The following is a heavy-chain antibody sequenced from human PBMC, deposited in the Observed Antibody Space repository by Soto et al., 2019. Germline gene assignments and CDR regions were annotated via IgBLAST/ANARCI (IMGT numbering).Heavy chain of an antibody. V-gene: IGHV1-18*01. CDR1: GYTFTSYG. CDR2: ISAYNGNT. Sequence: ASVKVSCKASGYTFTSYGISWVRQAPGQGLEWMGWISAYNGNTNYAQKLQGRVTMTTDTSTSTAYMELRSLRSDDTAVYHCARGLTYYYDSSGYYYDYYYYYGMDVWGQGTTVTVSS. CDR3: ARGLTYYYDSSGYYYDYYYYYGMDV. J-gene: IGHJ6*02. D-gene: IGHD3-22*01.